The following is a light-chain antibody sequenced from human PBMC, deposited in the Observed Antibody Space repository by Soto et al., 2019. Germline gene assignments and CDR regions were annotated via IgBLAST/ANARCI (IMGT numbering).Light chain of an antibody. CDR2: AAS. V-gene: IGKV3-20*01. J-gene: IGKJ3*01. Sequence: EIVLTQSPGTLSLSPGERATLSCRASQSVSVNSLAWYQQKGGQAPRLLIYAASTRATGVPDRFSGTGSGTDFALTISRLETDDSAVYYCQQYGGSPCTFGPGTKVDIK. CDR3: QQYGGSPCT. CDR1: QSVSVNS.